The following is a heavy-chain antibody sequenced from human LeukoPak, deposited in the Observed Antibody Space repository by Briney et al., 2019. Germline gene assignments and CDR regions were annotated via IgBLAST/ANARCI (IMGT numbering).Heavy chain of an antibody. CDR2: INDSKST. Sequence: SETLSLTSAGYTGSCSGYYWSWIRQPPGKGLEWIGEINDSKSTNYNPSLKSRVTITVDTSKTQFSLKLSSMTAADTAEYSSGSPIPGGDYDREHAGDYWGQGTLVTDCS. J-gene: IGHJ4*02. V-gene: IGHV4-34*01. CDR3: GSPIPGGDYDREHAGDY. D-gene: IGHD3-22*01. CDR1: TGSCSGYY.